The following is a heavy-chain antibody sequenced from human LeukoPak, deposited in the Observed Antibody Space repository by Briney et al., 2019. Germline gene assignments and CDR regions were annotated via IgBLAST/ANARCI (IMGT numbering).Heavy chain of an antibody. CDR3: ARAASSGGDYFDY. J-gene: IGHJ4*02. CDR2: IYHSGGT. V-gene: IGHV4-38-2*01. CDR1: GYSISSGYY. D-gene: IGHD1-1*01. Sequence: PSETLSLTCAVSGYSISSGYYWGWIRQPPGKGLEWLRSIYHSGGTYYNPSLKSRVTISVDTSRNQFSLKLSSVTAADTAVYYCARAASSGGDYFDYWGQGTLVTVSS.